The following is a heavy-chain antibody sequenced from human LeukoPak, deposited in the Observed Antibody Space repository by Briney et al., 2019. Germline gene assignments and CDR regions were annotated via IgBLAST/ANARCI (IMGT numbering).Heavy chain of an antibody. V-gene: IGHV3-30*01. J-gene: IGHJ6*03. CDR1: GFTFSDYL. CDR2: ISTDGRNK. CDR3: ARPTWPTVTTVSYYYMDV. Sequence: GGSLRLSCAASGFTFSDYLMHWVRQAPGMGLEWVAVISTDGRNKYHVDSVKGRFTISRDNSKNTLYLQMNSLGADDTAVYYCARPTWPTVTTVSYYYMDVWGKGTTVTVSS. D-gene: IGHD4-11*01.